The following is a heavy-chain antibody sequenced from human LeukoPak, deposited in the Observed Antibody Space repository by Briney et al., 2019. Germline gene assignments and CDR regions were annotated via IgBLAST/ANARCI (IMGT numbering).Heavy chain of an antibody. J-gene: IGHJ4*02. Sequence: GGSLRLSCAASGFTFSSYGMSWVRQAPGKGLEWVSAISGSGGSTYYADSVKGRFTISRDNSKNTLYLQMNSLRAEDTAVYYCAKSHGYSYGLDYWGQGTLVTVSS. V-gene: IGHV3-23*01. CDR2: ISGSGGST. D-gene: IGHD5-18*01. CDR1: GFTFSSYG. CDR3: AKSHGYSYGLDY.